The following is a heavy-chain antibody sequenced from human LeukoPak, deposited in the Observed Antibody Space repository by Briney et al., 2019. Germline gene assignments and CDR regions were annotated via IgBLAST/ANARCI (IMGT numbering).Heavy chain of an antibody. CDR3: ARAVVVVAATNWFDP. D-gene: IGHD2-15*01. CDR2: IYYSGST. V-gene: IGHV4-30-4*01. J-gene: IGHJ5*02. Sequence: SETLSLTCTVSGGSISSGDYYWSWIRQPPGKGLEWIGYIYYSGSTYYNPSLKSRVTISVDTSKNQFSLKLSSVTAADTAVYYCARAVVVVAATNWFDPWSQGTLVTVSS. CDR1: GGSISSGDYY.